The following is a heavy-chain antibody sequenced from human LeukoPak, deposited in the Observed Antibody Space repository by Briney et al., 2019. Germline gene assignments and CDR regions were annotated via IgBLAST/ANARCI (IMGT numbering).Heavy chain of an antibody. D-gene: IGHD4-17*01. V-gene: IGHV3-33*01. CDR2: IWYDGSNK. Sequence: PGGSLRLSCAASGFTFSSYGMHWVRQAPGKGLEWVAVIWYDGSNKYYADSVKGRFTISRDNSKNTLYLQMNSLRAEDTAVYYCARGSYGDYLEDAFDIWGQGTVVTVSS. CDR1: GFTFSSYG. CDR3: ARGSYGDYLEDAFDI. J-gene: IGHJ3*02.